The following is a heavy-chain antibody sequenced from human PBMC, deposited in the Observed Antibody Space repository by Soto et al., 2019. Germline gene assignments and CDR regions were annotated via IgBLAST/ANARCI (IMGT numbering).Heavy chain of an antibody. V-gene: IGHV4-59*12. CDR1: DGSICSYY. CDR2: IYYSGRT. Sequence: MSLKRTVADGSICSYYWCWIRKPQGKGLEWIGYIYYSGRTNYNPSLKSRVTISVDTSKNQFSLKLSSVTAADTAVYYCARFSKEENQKVGSWYYFDYWGQGTRVTVSS. J-gene: IGHJ4*02. D-gene: IGHD6-13*01. CDR3: ARFSKEENQKVGSWYYFDY.